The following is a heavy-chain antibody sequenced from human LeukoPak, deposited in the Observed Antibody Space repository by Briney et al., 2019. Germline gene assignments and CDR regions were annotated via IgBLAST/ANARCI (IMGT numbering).Heavy chain of an antibody. CDR3: AKDYDIAAAGLDY. CDR1: GFTLSSYA. CDR2: IKQDGSEK. V-gene: IGHV3-7*01. D-gene: IGHD6-13*01. Sequence: PGGSLRLSCAASGFTLSSYAMSWVRQAPGKGLEWVANIKQDGSEKYYVDSVKGRFTISRDNAKNSLYLQMNSLRAEDTAVYYCAKDYDIAAAGLDYWGQGTLVTVSS. J-gene: IGHJ4*02.